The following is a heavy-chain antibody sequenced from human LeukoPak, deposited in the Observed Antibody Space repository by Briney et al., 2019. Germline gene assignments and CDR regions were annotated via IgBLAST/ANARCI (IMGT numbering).Heavy chain of an antibody. CDR3: PKGSAAARPYYFDY. J-gene: IGHJ4*02. Sequence: QPGGSLRFSCAASGFTFKNYGMSWVPQAPGKGLKWVSAISGGSGGRALYAFSAGSGASTFYADSAKGRFTISRDNSKNTLYLQMNSLRAEDTAVYYCPKGSAAARPYYFDYWGQGILVTVSS. CDR2: ISGGSGGRALYAFSAGSGAST. D-gene: IGHD6-13*01. V-gene: IGHV3-23*01. CDR1: GFTFKNYG.